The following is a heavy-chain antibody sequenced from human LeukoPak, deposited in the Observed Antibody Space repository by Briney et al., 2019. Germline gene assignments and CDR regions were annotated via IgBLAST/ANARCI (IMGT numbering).Heavy chain of an antibody. D-gene: IGHD2-15*01. CDR3: ARARVDEDCSGGSCYHDDL. CDR2: MNPNSGNT. V-gene: IGHV1-8*01. CDR1: GYSFTKD. J-gene: IGHJ5*02. Sequence: ASVKVSCKASGYSFTKDINWVRQATGQGLEWMGWMNPNSGNTGYAPKFQGRVTMTRDTSISTAYMELSSLRSEDTAVYYCARARVDEDCSGGSCYHDDLWGQGTLVTVSS.